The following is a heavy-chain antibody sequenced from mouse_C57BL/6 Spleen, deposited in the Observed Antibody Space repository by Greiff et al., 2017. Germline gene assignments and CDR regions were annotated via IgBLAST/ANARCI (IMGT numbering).Heavy chain of an antibody. CDR2: IDPSDSYT. J-gene: IGHJ2*01. D-gene: IGHD1-1*01. V-gene: IGHV1-69*01. CDR3: ARTAFHYGSSCYFDN. Sequence: QVQLQQPGAELVMPGASVKLSCKASGYTFTSYWMHWVKQRPGQGLEWIGEIDPSDSYTNYNQKFKGKSTLTVDKSSSTAYMQLSSLTSEDSAVYYCARTAFHYGSSCYFDNWGQGTTLTVSS. CDR1: GYTFTSYW.